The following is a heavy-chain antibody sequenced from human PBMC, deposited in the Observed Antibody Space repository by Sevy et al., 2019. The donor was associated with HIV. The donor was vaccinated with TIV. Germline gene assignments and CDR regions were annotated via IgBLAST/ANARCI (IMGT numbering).Heavy chain of an antibody. Sequence: SETLSLTCTVSGGSISSGGYYWSWIRQHPGKGLEWIGYIYYSGSTYYNPSLKSRVTISVDTSKNQFSLKLSSVTAADTGVYYCARSVVVTAGFDYWGQGTLVTVSS. CDR1: GGSISSGGYY. V-gene: IGHV4-31*03. J-gene: IGHJ4*02. CDR3: ARSVVVTAGFDY. CDR2: IYYSGST. D-gene: IGHD2-21*02.